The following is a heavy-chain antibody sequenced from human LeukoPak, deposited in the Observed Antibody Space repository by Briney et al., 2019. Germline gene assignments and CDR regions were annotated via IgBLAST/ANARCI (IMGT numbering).Heavy chain of an antibody. Sequence: GRSLRLSCAASGFTFSSYGMHWVRQAPGKGLEWAAVIWYDGSHKYYADSVKGRFTISRDNSKNTLHLQMNSLRAEDTAVYYCARDLLLWFGELSGDSDYWGQGTLVTVSS. CDR1: GFTFSSYG. V-gene: IGHV3-33*01. D-gene: IGHD3-10*01. CDR2: IWYDGSHK. J-gene: IGHJ4*02. CDR3: ARDLLLWFGELSGDSDY.